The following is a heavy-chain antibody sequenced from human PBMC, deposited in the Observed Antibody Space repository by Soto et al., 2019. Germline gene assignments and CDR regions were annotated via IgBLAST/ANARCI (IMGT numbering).Heavy chain of an antibody. D-gene: IGHD2-15*01. V-gene: IGHV3-7*01. Sequence: PGGSLRLSCAASGFTFSSYWMSWVRQAPGKGLEWVANIKQDGSEKYYVDSVKGRFTISRDNAKNSLYLQMNSLRAEDTAVYYCARDSLRYCSGGSCYLGPGGYYYGKDVWGQGTTVTVSS. CDR2: IKQDGSEK. J-gene: IGHJ6*02. CDR3: ARDSLRYCSGGSCYLGPGGYYYGKDV. CDR1: GFTFSSYW.